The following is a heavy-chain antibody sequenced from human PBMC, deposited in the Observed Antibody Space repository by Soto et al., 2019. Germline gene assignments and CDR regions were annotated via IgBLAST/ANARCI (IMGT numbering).Heavy chain of an antibody. CDR1: GGSISSGGYS. J-gene: IGHJ4*02. CDR3: ARDKITGLFDY. D-gene: IGHD2-8*02. Sequence: PSETLSLTCAVSGGSISSGGYSWSWVRQPPGKGLEWIGYIYHNGSTYYNPSLKSRVTISVDTSKNQFSLKLTSVTAADTAVYYCARDKITGLFDYWGQGTLVTVSS. V-gene: IGHV4-30-2*01. CDR2: IYHNGST.